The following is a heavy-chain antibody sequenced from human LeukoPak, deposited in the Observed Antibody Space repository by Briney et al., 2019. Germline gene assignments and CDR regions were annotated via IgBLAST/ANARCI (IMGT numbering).Heavy chain of an antibody. CDR1: GGSLSSYY. CDR2: INHSGST. V-gene: IGHV4-34*01. J-gene: IGHJ4*02. D-gene: IGHD3-22*01. Sequence: PSETLSLTCAVSGGSLSSYYWSWIRQPPGKGLEWIGEINHSGSTNYNPSLKSRVTISVDTSKNQFFLKLSSVTAADTAVYYCARDLYDSSGPEMAMTDRPFGYWGQGTLVTVSS. CDR3: ARDLYDSSGPEMAMTDRPFGY.